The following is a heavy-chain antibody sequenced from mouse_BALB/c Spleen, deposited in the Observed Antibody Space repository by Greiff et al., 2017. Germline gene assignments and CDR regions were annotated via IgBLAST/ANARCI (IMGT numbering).Heavy chain of an antibody. CDR1: GFSLTSYG. J-gene: IGHJ1*01. Sequence: QVQLKESGPGLVQPSQSLSITCTVSGFSLTSYGVHWVRQSPGKGLEWLGVIWSGGSTDYNAAFISRLSISKDNSKSQVFFKMNSLQANDTAIYYCARNSDGNYYWYFDVWGAGTTVTVSS. CDR3: ARNSDGNYYWYFDV. D-gene: IGHD2-1*01. V-gene: IGHV2-2*02. CDR2: IWSGGST.